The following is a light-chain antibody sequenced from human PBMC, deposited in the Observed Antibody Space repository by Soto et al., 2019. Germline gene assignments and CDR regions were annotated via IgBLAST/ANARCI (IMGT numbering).Light chain of an antibody. Sequence: QSALTQPRSVSGSPGQSVTISCTGTSSDVGGYNYVSWYQQHPGKAPKLMIYDVTKRPSGVPDRFSGSKSGNTASLTISGFQAEDEDDYYCCSYAGSYPVVFGGGTKLTVL. CDR2: DVT. CDR3: CSYAGSYPVV. J-gene: IGLJ2*01. V-gene: IGLV2-11*01. CDR1: SSDVGGYNY.